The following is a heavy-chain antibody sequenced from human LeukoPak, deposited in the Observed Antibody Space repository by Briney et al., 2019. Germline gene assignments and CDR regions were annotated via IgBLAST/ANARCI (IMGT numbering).Heavy chain of an antibody. V-gene: IGHV5-10-1*01. Sequence: GESLKISCKASGYRFSNYRIAWVRQMPGKGLEWMGRIDPSDSYTNYSPSFRGHVTISADKSISTAYLQWSGLKASDTAMYYCARRDGFGAIDFAFDIWGQGTMVTVSS. CDR1: GYRFSNYR. J-gene: IGHJ3*02. CDR3: ARRDGFGAIDFAFDI. CDR2: IDPSDSYT. D-gene: IGHD3-10*01.